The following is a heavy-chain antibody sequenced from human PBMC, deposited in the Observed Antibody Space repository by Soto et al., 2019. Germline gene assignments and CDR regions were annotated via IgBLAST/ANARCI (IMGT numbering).Heavy chain of an antibody. Sequence: EVQLVESGGGLVKPGGSLRLSCAASGFTFSSYSMNWVRQAPGKGLEWVSSISSASSYTSYADSVKGRFTISRHTAKNSLFLQMHSLRVDDTAVYYCARVKTGSAAGIGSPADYWGQGILVTVSS. J-gene: IGHJ4*02. V-gene: IGHV3-21*01. CDR2: ISSASSYT. D-gene: IGHD6-13*01. CDR1: GFTFSSYS. CDR3: ARVKTGSAAGIGSPADY.